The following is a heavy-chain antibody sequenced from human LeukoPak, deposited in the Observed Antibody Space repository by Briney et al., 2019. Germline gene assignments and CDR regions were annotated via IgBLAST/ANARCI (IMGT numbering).Heavy chain of an antibody. J-gene: IGHJ6*04. CDR1: GGPISSSNW. CDR2: IYHSGST. D-gene: IGHD3-10*01. Sequence: ASGTLSLTCTVSGGPISSSNWWSWVRQPPGKGLEWIGEIYHSGSTNYNPSLKRRVTISVDKFKNQFSLKLSSVTAADTAVYYCARAYGSEEDYYYGMDVWGKGTTVTVSS. CDR3: ARAYGSEEDYYYGMDV. V-gene: IGHV4-4*02.